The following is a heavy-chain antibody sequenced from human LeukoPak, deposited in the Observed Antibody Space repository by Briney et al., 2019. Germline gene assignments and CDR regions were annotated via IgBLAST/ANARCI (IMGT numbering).Heavy chain of an antibody. CDR2: IYYSGTT. D-gene: IGHD4-17*01. J-gene: IGHJ6*03. Sequence: SETLSLTCTVSGDSISSSSYYWGWIRQPPGKGLEWIGSIYYSGTTYYNPSLKSRVTISVDTSKNQFSLKLSSVTAADTAVYYCANLLVDGDYGDYYYYMDVWGKGTTVTVSS. CDR1: GDSISSSSYY. CDR3: ANLLVDGDYGDYYYYMDV. V-gene: IGHV4-39*07.